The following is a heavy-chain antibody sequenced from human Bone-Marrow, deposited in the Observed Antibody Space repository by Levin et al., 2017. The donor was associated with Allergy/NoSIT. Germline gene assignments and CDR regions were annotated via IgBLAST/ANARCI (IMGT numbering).Heavy chain of an antibody. D-gene: IGHD2-15*01. Sequence: PGGSLRLSCAPSGFAFSSSAIHWVRQAPGKGLEWVAVISSDGSHNFYADSVKGRFTISRDNSKNSLYLQMTSLRTDDTAVYYCARGIDTVVVGKGHYYYGTDVWGQGTTVTVSS. J-gene: IGHJ6*02. CDR2: ISSDGSHN. CDR3: ARGIDTVVVGKGHYYYGTDV. V-gene: IGHV3-30*04. CDR1: GFAFSSSA.